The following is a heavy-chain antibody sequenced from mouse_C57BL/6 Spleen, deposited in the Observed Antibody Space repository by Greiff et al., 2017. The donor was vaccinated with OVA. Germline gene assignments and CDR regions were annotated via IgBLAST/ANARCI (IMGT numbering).Heavy chain of an antibody. D-gene: IGHD1-3*01. Sequence: EVKLMESGGGLVQPGGSLKLSCAASGFTFSDYYMYWVRQTPEKRLEWVAYISNGGGSTYYPDTVKGRFTISRDNAKNTLDLQMSRLKSEDTAMYYCARGDNSAWFAYWGQGTLVTVSA. J-gene: IGHJ3*01. V-gene: IGHV5-12*01. CDR2: ISNGGGST. CDR3: ARGDNSAWFAY. CDR1: GFTFSDYY.